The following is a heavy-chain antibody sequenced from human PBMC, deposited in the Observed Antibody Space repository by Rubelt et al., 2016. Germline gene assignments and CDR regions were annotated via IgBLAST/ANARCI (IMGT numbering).Heavy chain of an antibody. CDR2: IYYSGSS. D-gene: IGHD4-17*01. J-gene: IGHJ4*02. Sequence: QLQLQESGPGLAKPSETLSLTCTVSGVSITSRNYYWVWIRHPPGNGPEWIATIYYSGSSYYNPSLNSRIPIPVAPSKTQLYREWRAGTAAETAGYYCATEPTHGDYGGAPFDSWGQGTLVTVSS. CDR1: GVSITSRNYY. V-gene: IGHV4-39*07. CDR3: ATEPTHGDYGGAPFDS.